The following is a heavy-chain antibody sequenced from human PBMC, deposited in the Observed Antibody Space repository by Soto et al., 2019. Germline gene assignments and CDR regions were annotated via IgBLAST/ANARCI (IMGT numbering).Heavy chain of an antibody. CDR1: GFTFSDYY. D-gene: IGHD3-22*01. V-gene: IGHV3-11*01. J-gene: IGHJ4*02. CDR2: IISSDSI. CDR3: ARDLVYYDSRGYFAY. Sequence: GGSLRLSCAASGFTFSDYYMSWIRQAPGKGLELVSYIISSDSIYYADSVKGRFTISRENARNSVYLQMNSLRAEDAPVYYCARDLVYYDSRGYFAYRRQRTPVPLSS.